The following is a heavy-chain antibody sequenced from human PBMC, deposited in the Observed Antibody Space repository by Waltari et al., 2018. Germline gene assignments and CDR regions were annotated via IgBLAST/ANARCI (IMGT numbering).Heavy chain of an antibody. Sequence: QLQLQESGPRLVRPSETLSLICRVSGVSITSNRHYWAWIRQSPGQGLEWIGTVSYGGTTYISPSLKSRVSLSRDTSKNQVSLILGSVTAADMAVYYCATYIGASVGTAAFDVWGQGTMVTVSS. CDR1: GVSITSNRHY. CDR2: VSYGGTT. J-gene: IGHJ3*01. V-gene: IGHV4-39*01. CDR3: ATYIGASVGTAAFDV. D-gene: IGHD5-12*01.